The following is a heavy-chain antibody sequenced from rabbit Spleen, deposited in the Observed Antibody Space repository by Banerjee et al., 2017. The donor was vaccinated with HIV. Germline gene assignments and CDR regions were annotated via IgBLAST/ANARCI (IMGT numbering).Heavy chain of an antibody. J-gene: IGHJ4*01. CDR2: IDPVFGST. V-gene: IGHV1S47*01. Sequence: EESGGDLVKPGASLTLTCTASGFDFSSYGVSWVRQAPGKGLEWIGYIDPVFGSTYYASWVNGRFTISSHNAQNTLYLQLNSLTAADTATYFCAITIVVAGAPYYFNLWGQGTLVTVS. D-gene: IGHD4-1*01. CDR1: GFDFSSYG. CDR3: AITIVVAGAPYYFNL.